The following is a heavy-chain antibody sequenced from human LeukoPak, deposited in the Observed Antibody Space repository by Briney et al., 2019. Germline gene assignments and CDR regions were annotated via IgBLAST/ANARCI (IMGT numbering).Heavy chain of an antibody. CDR3: AKKYSYGVTDCVDY. Sequence: GGSLRLSCAASGFPFSSYAMTWVRQAPGKGLEWVSIISGTATSTYYADSVKGRFTISRDNSKNTLYLQMNSLGAEDTAVYYCAKKYSYGVTDCVDYWGQGTLVTVSS. CDR2: ISGTATST. D-gene: IGHD5-18*01. J-gene: IGHJ4*02. CDR1: GFPFSSYA. V-gene: IGHV3-23*01.